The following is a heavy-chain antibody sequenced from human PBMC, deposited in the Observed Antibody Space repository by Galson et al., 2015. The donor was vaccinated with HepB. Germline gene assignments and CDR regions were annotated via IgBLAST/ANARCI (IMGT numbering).Heavy chain of an antibody. V-gene: IGHV1-24*01. D-gene: IGHD3-3*01. CDR2: FDPEDGET. Sequence: SVKVSCKVSGYTLTELSMHWVRQAPGEGLEWMGGFDPEDGETIYAQKFQGRVTMTEDTSTDTAYMELSSLRSEDTAVYYCATGSLHPSPESYYDFWSGYKYYYYYMDVWGKGTTVTVSS. CDR1: GYTLTELS. CDR3: ATGSLHPSPESYYDFWSGYKYYYYYMDV. J-gene: IGHJ6*03.